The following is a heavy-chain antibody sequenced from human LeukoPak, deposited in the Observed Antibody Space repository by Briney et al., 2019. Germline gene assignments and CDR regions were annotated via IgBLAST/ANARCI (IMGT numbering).Heavy chain of an antibody. CDR1: GYTFTSYA. J-gene: IGHJ6*02. Sequence: ASVKVSCKASGYTFTSYAMHWVRQAPGQRLEWMGWINAGNGNTKYSQKFQGRVTMTEDTSTDTAYMELSSLRSEDTAVYYCATTVVVITTYYYYGMDVWGQGTTVTVSS. CDR3: ATTVVVITTYYYYGMDV. D-gene: IGHD3-22*01. CDR2: INAGNGNT. V-gene: IGHV1-3*01.